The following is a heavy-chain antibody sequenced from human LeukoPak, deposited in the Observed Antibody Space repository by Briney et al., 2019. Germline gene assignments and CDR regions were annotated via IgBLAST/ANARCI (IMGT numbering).Heavy chain of an antibody. J-gene: IGHJ3*01. CDR3: AKDWPGIAAAGDDAFDL. Sequence: GGSLRLSCAASGFTFSSYGMHWVRQAPGKGLEWVAFIRYDGSNKYYADSVKGRFTISRDNSKNTLYLQMNSLRAEDTAVYYCAKDWPGIAAAGDDAFDLWGQGTMVTVSS. CDR2: IRYDGSNK. V-gene: IGHV3-30*02. CDR1: GFTFSSYG. D-gene: IGHD6-13*01.